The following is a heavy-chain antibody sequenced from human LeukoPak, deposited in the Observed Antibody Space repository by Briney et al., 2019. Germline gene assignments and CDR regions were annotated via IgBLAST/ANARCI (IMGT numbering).Heavy chain of an antibody. J-gene: IGHJ4*02. CDR2: TKHKAESYIT. Sequence: GGSLRLSCAACGFTFSDHYMDWVRQAPGKGLEWIARTKHKAESYITQYAASVEGRFISSRDDSQNSLWLQMNSLRTEDTAVYYCARDTAAALDHWGQGILVTVSS. V-gene: IGHV3-72*01. CDR3: ARDTAAALDH. CDR1: GFTFSDHY. D-gene: IGHD6-13*01.